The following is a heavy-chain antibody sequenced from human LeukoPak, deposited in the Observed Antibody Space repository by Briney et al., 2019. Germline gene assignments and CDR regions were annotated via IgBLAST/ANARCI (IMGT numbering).Heavy chain of an antibody. Sequence: PSETLSLTCTVFGDSISGFYWTWIRQPPGKGLEWIGDIRYSGNTNYNPSLESRVSISVDTSKNQFSLKLSSVTAADTAVYTCARQRVGSEWSTGHDYWGQGTLVTVSS. V-gene: IGHV4-59*08. D-gene: IGHD3-3*01. CDR1: GDSISGFY. CDR3: ARQRVGSEWSTGHDY. CDR2: IRYSGNT. J-gene: IGHJ4*02.